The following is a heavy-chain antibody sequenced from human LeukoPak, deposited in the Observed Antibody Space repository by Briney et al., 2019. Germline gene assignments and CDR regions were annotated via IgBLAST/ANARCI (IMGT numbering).Heavy chain of an antibody. V-gene: IGHV3-74*01. CDR3: TRDKSGDLDY. CDR1: GFTFSAYW. J-gene: IGHJ4*02. CDR2: INSDGSGT. Sequence: GGSLRLSCAASGFTFSAYWMHWVRQTPEKGLVWVSRINSDGSGTSYADSVKGRFTISRDNAKNTLYLRMNSLRAEDTAVYYCTRDKSGDLDYWGQGTQVTVSS. D-gene: IGHD7-27*01.